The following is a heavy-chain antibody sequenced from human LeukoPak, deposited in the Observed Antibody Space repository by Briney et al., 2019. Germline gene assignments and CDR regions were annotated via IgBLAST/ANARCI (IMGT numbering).Heavy chain of an antibody. Sequence: ASVKVSCKASGYTFPSYGISWVRQAPGQGLEWMGWIIAYNGHTNYTPKLQGRVAMTTDTSTSTAYMDLRSLRSEDTAVYYCAREPMVRGVIGEYYYYYGMDVWGQGTTVTVSS. V-gene: IGHV1-18*01. CDR3: AREPMVRGVIGEYYYYYGMDV. J-gene: IGHJ6*02. CDR2: IIAYNGHT. CDR1: GYTFPSYG. D-gene: IGHD3-10*01.